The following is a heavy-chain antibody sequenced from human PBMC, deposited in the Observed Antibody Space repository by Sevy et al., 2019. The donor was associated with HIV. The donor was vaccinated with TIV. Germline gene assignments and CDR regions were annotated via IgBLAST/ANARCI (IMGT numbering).Heavy chain of an antibody. J-gene: IGHJ4*02. Sequence: ASVKVSCKASGYTFTGYYMHWVRQAPGQGLEWMVRINANSGGTNYAQKFQGRVTMTRDTSISPAYMELSRLRADDTAVYYCARGPDRAYDFYYWGQGTLVTVSS. CDR1: GYTFTGYY. CDR2: INANSGGT. CDR3: ARGPDRAYDFYY. V-gene: IGHV1-2*06. D-gene: IGHD5-12*01.